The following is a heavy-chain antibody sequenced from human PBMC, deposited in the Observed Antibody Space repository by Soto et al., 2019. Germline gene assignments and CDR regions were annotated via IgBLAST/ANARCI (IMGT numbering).Heavy chain of an antibody. D-gene: IGHD5-12*01. V-gene: IGHV3-74*01. CDR2: SNSDGSGI. CDR1: GFTFSGYW. Sequence: EVQLVESGGGLVQPGGSLRLSCAASGFTFSGYWMHWVRQVPGKGLIWVARSNSDGSGISYADSVRGRFTISRDNVRNILFLQMNSLRGDDSAVYYCTRDRPETQYDYHPIFDHWCQGTLVTVSS. J-gene: IGHJ4*02. CDR3: TRDRPETQYDYHPIFDH.